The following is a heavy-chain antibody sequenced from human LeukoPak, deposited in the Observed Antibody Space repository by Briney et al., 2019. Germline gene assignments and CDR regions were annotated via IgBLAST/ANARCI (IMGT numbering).Heavy chain of an antibody. Sequence: GGSLRLSCGASEFSISSYKISWVRQAPGKGLEWVAHVKESGSQEYNVGSVKGRFTVSRDNAQNSVYLQMNSLRAEDTAVYYCSKGPWDLPHAFDIWGLGTMVTVSS. CDR3: SKGPWDLPHAFDI. CDR2: VKESGSQE. CDR1: EFSISSYK. D-gene: IGHD1-26*01. J-gene: IGHJ3*02. V-gene: IGHV3-7*03.